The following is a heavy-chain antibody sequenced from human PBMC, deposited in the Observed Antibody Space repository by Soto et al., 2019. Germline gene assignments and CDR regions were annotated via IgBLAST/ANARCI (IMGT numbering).Heavy chain of an antibody. Sequence: QVQLQESGPGLVKPSETLSLTCTVSGGSISSYYWSWIRQPPGKGPEWIGYIYYSGSTNYNPSLKSRVTISVDTSKNQFSLKLSSVTAADTAVYYCARMSGITIFGVVENFDYWGQGTLVTVSS. CDR2: IYYSGST. J-gene: IGHJ4*02. CDR1: GGSISSYY. D-gene: IGHD3-3*01. CDR3: ARMSGITIFGVVENFDY. V-gene: IGHV4-59*08.